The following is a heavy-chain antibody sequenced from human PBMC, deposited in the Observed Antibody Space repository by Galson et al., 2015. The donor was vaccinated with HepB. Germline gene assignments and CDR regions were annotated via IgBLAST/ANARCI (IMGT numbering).Heavy chain of an antibody. Sequence: GSLRLSCAASGFTLSSHDMHWVRQSTGQGLEWVSAIGAPGDTYYPASVQGRFTISRENAKNSLYLQMNSLTAGDTAVYYCARGAYGDANWSFDLWGRGTLVTVSS. J-gene: IGHJ2*01. V-gene: IGHV3-13*04. CDR1: GFTLSSHD. D-gene: IGHD4-17*01. CDR3: ARGAYGDANWSFDL. CDR2: IGAPGDT.